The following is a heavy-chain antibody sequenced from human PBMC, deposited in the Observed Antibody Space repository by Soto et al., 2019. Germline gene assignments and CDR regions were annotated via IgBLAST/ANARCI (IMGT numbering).Heavy chain of an antibody. D-gene: IGHD2-15*01. CDR3: VRYCSGGSCPDAFDI. V-gene: IGHV3-73*01. J-gene: IGHJ3*02. CDR2: IRSKVNSDAI. CDR1: GFTFSGSA. Sequence: PGGSLRLSCAASGFTFSGSAMHWVRQASGKGLERVGRIRSKVNSDAIAYAASVKGRFSISRDDSKNTAYLQMNSLKTEDTAMYYCVRYCSGGSCPDAFDIWGQGTMVTVSS.